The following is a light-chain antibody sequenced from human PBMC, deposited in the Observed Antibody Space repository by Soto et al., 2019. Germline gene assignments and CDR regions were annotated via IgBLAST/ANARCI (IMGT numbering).Light chain of an antibody. CDR1: QTINNN. Sequence: DIVMTQSPATLSMSPGERATLSCRASQTINNNLAWNQQKPGQAPRLLIYGASTRATGIPDRFSGSGSGTELSLTISSLPSEDFAVYYCQQYAKWPWTFGQGTKVEIK. CDR3: QQYAKWPWT. J-gene: IGKJ1*01. V-gene: IGKV3-15*01. CDR2: GAS.